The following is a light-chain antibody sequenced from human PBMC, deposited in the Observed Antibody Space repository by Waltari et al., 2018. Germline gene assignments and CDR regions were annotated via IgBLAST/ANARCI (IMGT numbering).Light chain of an antibody. CDR1: QSLTKRY. V-gene: IGKV3-20*01. J-gene: IGKJ2*01. CDR2: GAS. CDR3: QQYASSILYT. Sequence: VLTQSPGTLSLSPGERATLSCRASQSLTKRYLAWYQQKPGQAPRLLIYGASSRAAGIPDRFSGSGSGTDFTLTISRMEPEDFAVYYCQQYASSILYTFGQGTKLEIK.